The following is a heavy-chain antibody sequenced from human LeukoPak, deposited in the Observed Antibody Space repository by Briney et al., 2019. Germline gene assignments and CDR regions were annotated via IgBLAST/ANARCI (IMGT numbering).Heavy chain of an antibody. Sequence: GGSLRLSCAASGFTFSSYDMDWVRQATGKGLEWVSAIGTAGDTYYPGSVKGRFTISRENAKNSLYLQMNSLRAGDTAVYYCARGGSTGDAFDIWGQGTMVTVSS. CDR1: GFTFSSYD. V-gene: IGHV3-13*01. CDR3: ARGGSTGDAFDI. J-gene: IGHJ3*02. CDR2: IGTAGDT. D-gene: IGHD3-9*01.